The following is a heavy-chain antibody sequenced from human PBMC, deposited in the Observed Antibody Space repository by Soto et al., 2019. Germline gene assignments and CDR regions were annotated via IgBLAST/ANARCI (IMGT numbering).Heavy chain of an antibody. J-gene: IGHJ4*02. CDR1: GFTFSSYA. V-gene: IGHV3-23*01. CDR3: AKDRYCTNGVCYSAFDY. D-gene: IGHD2-8*01. Sequence: EVQLLESGGGLVQPGGSLRLSCAASGFTFSSYAMSWVRQAPGKGLEWVSAISGSGGSTYYADSVKGRFTISRDNSKNTLYLQMNSLRAEDTAVYYCAKDRYCTNGVCYSAFDYWGQGTLVTVSS. CDR2: ISGSGGST.